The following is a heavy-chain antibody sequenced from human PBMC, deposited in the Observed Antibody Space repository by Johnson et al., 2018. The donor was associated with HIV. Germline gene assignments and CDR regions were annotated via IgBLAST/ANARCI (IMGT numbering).Heavy chain of an antibody. V-gene: IGHV3-30*03. CDR3: VRDTYYYDRSGYLTRPRAFDV. Sequence: QVQLVESGGGVVQPGGSLRLSCAASGFTFSSYGMDWVRQVPDKGLEWVAAISYDGSSKYYPDAVKGRFTISRDNSKNSLYLQMNSLRAEDTALYYCVRDTYYYDRSGYLTRPRAFDVWGQGTMVTVSS. D-gene: IGHD3-22*01. J-gene: IGHJ3*01. CDR2: ISYDGSSK. CDR1: GFTFSSYG.